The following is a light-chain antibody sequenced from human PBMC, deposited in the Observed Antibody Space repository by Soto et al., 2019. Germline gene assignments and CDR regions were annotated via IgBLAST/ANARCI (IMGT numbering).Light chain of an antibody. CDR2: DTS. CDR3: LLSYSGARAGVV. J-gene: IGLJ2*01. V-gene: IGLV7-46*01. CDR1: TGAVTSGHY. Sequence: QAVVTQEPSLTVSPGGTVTLTCGSSTGAVTSGHYPYWFQQKPGQAPRTLIYDTSDKHSWTPARFSGSLLGDKAALTLSGAQPEDEAEYYCLLSYSGARAGVVFGGGTKLTVL.